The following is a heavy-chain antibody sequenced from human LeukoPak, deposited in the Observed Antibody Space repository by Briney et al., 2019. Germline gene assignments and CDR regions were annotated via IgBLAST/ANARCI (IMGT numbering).Heavy chain of an antibody. CDR2: VSAHGTTK. J-gene: IGHJ4*02. Sequence: GGSLRLSCTGSKFAFSNYGMQWVRQAPGKGLEWVAVVSAHGTTKYYADSVKGRFTISSDNSRNTMYLQMNSLRAEDTAVYYCAKEFDSGGYGANFDSWGQGTLVTVSS. V-gene: IGHV3-30*18. CDR3: AKEFDSGGYGANFDS. CDR1: KFAFSNYG. D-gene: IGHD3-10*01.